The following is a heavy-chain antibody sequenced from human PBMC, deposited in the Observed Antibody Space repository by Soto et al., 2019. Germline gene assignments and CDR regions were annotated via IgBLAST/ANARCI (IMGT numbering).Heavy chain of an antibody. Sequence: GGSLRLSCAASGFTFSSYWMHWVRQAPGKGLVWVSRINSDGSSTSYADSVKGRFTISRDNAKNTLYLQMNSLRAEDTAVYYCASNGRYYDSSLFVDYWGQGTRVTVSS. CDR1: GFTFSSYW. CDR2: INSDGSST. CDR3: ASNGRYYDSSLFVDY. J-gene: IGHJ4*02. V-gene: IGHV3-74*01. D-gene: IGHD3-22*01.